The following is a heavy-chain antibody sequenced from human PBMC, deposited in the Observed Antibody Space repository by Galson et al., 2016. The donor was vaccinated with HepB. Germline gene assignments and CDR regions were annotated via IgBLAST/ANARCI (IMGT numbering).Heavy chain of an antibody. CDR3: AKDLWFGLGTDYKRRGFYC. D-gene: IGHD3-10*01. CDR1: GFILSDFT. V-gene: IGHV3-23*01. J-gene: IGHJ4*02. Sequence: SLRLSCAASGFILSDFTMAWVRQAPGKGLEWVSTISGSGDYMYYADSVKGRFTISRDTSERTVYLQMNSLRDYDTGMYYCAKDLWFGLGTDYKRRGFYCWGQGAPVTVSS. CDR2: ISGSGDYM.